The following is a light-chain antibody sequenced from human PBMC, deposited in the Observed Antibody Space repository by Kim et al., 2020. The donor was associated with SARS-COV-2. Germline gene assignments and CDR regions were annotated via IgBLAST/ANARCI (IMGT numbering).Light chain of an antibody. V-gene: IGLV3-1*01. CDR3: QVWDRSTVV. CDR2: QDT. Sequence: SYELTRPPSVSVSPGQTASITCSGDKLGDENVCWYQQKPGQSPVVVIYQDTKRSSGIPDRFSGSKSGNTATLTISGTQAMDEADYSCQVWDRSTVVFGGGTQLTVL. J-gene: IGLJ2*01. CDR1: KLGDEN.